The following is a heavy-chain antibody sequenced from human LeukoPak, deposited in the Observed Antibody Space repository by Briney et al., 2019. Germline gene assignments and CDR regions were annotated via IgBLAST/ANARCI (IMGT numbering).Heavy chain of an antibody. J-gene: IGHJ4*02. Sequence: SETLSLTCTVSGGSISSSSYYWGWIRQPPGKGLEWIGSIYYSGSTYYNPSLKSRVTISVDTSKNQFSLKLSSVTAADTAVYYCARAPVRWLQSWAHFDYWGQGTLVTVSS. D-gene: IGHD5-24*01. V-gene: IGHV4-39*01. CDR1: GGSISSSSYY. CDR2: IYYSGST. CDR3: ARAPVRWLQSWAHFDY.